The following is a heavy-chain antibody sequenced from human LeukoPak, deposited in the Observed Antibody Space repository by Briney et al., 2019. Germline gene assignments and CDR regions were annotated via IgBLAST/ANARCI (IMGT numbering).Heavy chain of an antibody. J-gene: IGHJ4*02. V-gene: IGHV3-30*02. CDR3: ATRNYYDSSGQRDY. D-gene: IGHD3-22*01. CDR1: GFTFSCYG. Sequence: GGSLRLSCAASGFTFSCYGMHWVRQAPGKGLEWVAFIRYDGSNKYYADSVKGRFTISRDNSKNTLYLQMNSLRAEDTAVYYCATRNYYDSSGQRDYWGQGTLVTVSS. CDR2: IRYDGSNK.